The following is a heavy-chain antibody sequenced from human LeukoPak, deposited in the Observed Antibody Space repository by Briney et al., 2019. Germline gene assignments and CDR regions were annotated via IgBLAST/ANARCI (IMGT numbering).Heavy chain of an antibody. CDR2: INSDGSWT. D-gene: IGHD2-2*01. V-gene: IGHV3-74*01. J-gene: IGHJ4*02. CDR3: VSFYETY. CDR1: GFTFSSNW. Sequence: GGSLRLSCAASGFTFSSNWMHWVRQAPGKGLVWVSHINSDGSWTGYADSVKGRFTISKDNAKNTVYLQMNNLRAEDTAVYYCVSFYETYWGRGTLVTVSS.